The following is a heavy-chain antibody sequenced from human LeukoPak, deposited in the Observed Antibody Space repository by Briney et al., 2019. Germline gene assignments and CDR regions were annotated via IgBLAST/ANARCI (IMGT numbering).Heavy chain of an antibody. J-gene: IGHJ4*02. Sequence: GGSLRPSCAASGFTFSDYYMSWIRQAPGKGLEWVSYISSSSSSIYYADSVRGRFTISRDNAKKSLYLQMNSLRAEDTAVYYCAREAISGYSDWGQGTLVTVSS. CDR1: GFTFSDYY. V-gene: IGHV3-11*04. CDR3: AREAISGYSD. D-gene: IGHD3-22*01. CDR2: ISSSSSSI.